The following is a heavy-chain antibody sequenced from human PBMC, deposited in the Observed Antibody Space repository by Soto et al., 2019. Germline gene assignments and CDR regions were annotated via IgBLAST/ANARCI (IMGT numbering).Heavy chain of an antibody. V-gene: IGHV1-18*01. CDR2: ISAYNGNT. CDR3: AREGDYYDSSGYSDAFDI. Sequence: ASVKVSCKASGYTFTSYGISWVRQAPGQGLEWMGWISAYNGNTNYAQKLQGRVTMTTGTSTSTAYMELRSLRSDDTAVYYCAREGDYYDSSGYSDAFDIWGQGTMVTVSS. D-gene: IGHD3-22*01. J-gene: IGHJ3*02. CDR1: GYTFTSYG.